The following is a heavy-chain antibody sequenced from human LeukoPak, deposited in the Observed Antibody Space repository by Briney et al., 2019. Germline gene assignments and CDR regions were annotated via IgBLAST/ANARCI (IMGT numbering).Heavy chain of an antibody. Sequence: GGSLRLSCAASGFTFSSYAMSWVRQAPGKGLEWVSAISGSGGSTYYADSVKGRFTISRDNSKNTLYLQMNSLRAEDTAVYYCAKDPYYDSSGYRYYFDYWGQGTLVTVSS. CDR1: GFTFSSYA. J-gene: IGHJ4*02. CDR3: AKDPYYDSSGYRYYFDY. D-gene: IGHD3-22*01. CDR2: ISGSGGST. V-gene: IGHV3-23*01.